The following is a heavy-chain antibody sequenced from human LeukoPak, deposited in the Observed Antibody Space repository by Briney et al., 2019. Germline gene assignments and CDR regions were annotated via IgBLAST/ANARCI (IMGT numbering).Heavy chain of an antibody. V-gene: IGHV3-30-3*01. CDR1: GFTFSSYA. CDR2: ISYDGSNK. D-gene: IGHD3-22*01. Sequence: GRSLRLSCAASGFTFSSYAMHWVRQAPGKGLEWVAVISYDGSNKYYADSVKGRFTISRDNSKNTLYLQMNSLRAEDTAVYYCARDLGGTYYYDSSGYPNDYWGQGTLVTVSS. CDR3: ARDLGGTYYYDSSGYPNDY. J-gene: IGHJ4*02.